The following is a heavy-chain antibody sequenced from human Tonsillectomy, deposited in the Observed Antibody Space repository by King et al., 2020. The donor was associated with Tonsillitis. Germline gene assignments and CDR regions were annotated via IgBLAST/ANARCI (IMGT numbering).Heavy chain of an antibody. V-gene: IGHV3-21*01. Sequence: VQLVESGGGLVKPGGSLRLSCAASGFTFSSHTMNWVRQAPGKGLEWVSSISSSSGNLYYADSLKGRFTISRDNAKNSLHLQMNSLRAEDTAVYYCARGSYTPSSEGDCFQNWGQGTLVTVSS. CDR3: ARGSYTPSSEGDCFQN. CDR2: ISSSSGNL. J-gene: IGHJ1*01. D-gene: IGHD2-21*02. CDR1: GFTFSSHT.